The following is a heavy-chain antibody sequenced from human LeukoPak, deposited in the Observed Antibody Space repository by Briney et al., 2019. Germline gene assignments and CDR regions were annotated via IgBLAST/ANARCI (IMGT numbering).Heavy chain of an antibody. V-gene: IGHV1-8*01. D-gene: IGHD2-21*01. CDR3: ARFWHCGFSTCWAVNGFDY. Sequence: ASVKVSCKASGYTFTSYDINWVRQATGQGLEWMGWVNPNSGHTGFAQKFQGRFTMTKDTSIKTAYMELSSLRSDDTAIYYCARFWHCGFSTCWAVNGFDYWGQGTEVTVSP. CDR2: VNPNSGHT. J-gene: IGHJ3*01. CDR1: GYTFTSYD.